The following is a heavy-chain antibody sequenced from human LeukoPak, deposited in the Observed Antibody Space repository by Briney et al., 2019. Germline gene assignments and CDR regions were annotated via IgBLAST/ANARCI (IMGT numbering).Heavy chain of an antibody. J-gene: IGHJ4*02. CDR3: AKEGTVTPIDY. V-gene: IGHV3-30*02. CDR1: GFPLSNYG. Sequence: GGPLTLSCAPSGFPLSNYGMHGLRQAPGRGREWVAFIRYDGSNKYYADSVKGRLTISRDNSKNTLYLQMNSLRVEDTAMYYCAKEGTVTPIDYWGQGTLVTVSS. CDR2: IRYDGSNK. D-gene: IGHD4-17*01.